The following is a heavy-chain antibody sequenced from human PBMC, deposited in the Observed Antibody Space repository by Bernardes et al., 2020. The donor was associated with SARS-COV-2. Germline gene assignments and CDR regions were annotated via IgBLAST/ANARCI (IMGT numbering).Heavy chain of an antibody. V-gene: IGHV1-24*01. CDR2: FDPEDGET. J-gene: IGHJ2*01. D-gene: IGHD2-2*01. CDR3: ATRRIVVVPAAHWYFDL. Sequence: ASVNVSCKVSGYTLTELSMHWVRQAPGKGLEWMGGFDPEDGETIYAQKFQGRVTMTEDTSTDTAYMELSSLRSEDTAVYYCATRRIVVVPAAHWYFDLWGRGTLVTVSS. CDR1: GYTLTELS.